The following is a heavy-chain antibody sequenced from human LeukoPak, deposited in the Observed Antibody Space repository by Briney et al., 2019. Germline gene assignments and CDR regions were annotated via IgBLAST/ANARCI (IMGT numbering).Heavy chain of an antibody. CDR1: GGTFSSYA. CDR2: IIPMFRTP. J-gene: IGHJ3*02. CDR3: ASGDYCSNTSCYNGAFDI. V-gene: IGHV1-69*05. D-gene: IGHD2-2*01. Sequence: SVKVSCKASGGTFSSYAISWVRQAPGQGLEWMGGIIPMFRTPKYAQMFQGRVTITTDEFTSTEYMELSSLGPEDTAVYYCASGDYCSNTSCYNGAFDIWGQGTMVTVSS.